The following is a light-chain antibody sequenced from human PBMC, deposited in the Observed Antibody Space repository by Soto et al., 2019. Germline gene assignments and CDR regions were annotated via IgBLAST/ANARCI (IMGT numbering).Light chain of an antibody. J-gene: IGKJ4*01. CDR3: QHYSVFPLT. Sequence: DNQMTQFPSTLSASVGDRVTITCRASESISSWLAWYQQKPGKAPKILIYKASTLQSGVPSRFTGSGSGTEFTLTISSLQPDDFATYYCQHYSVFPLTFGGGTKVEIK. CDR2: KAS. CDR1: ESISSW. V-gene: IGKV1-5*03.